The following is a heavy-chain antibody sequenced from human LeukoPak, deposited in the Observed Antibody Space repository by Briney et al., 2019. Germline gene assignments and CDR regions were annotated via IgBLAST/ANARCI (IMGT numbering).Heavy chain of an antibody. D-gene: IGHD3-3*01. J-gene: IGHJ4*02. CDR1: GFTFSDYY. V-gene: IGHV3-11*01. CDR3: ASQYDFWSGYYDY. CDR2: ISSSGSTI. Sequence: GGSLRLSCAASGFTFSDYYMSWIRQAPGKGLEWVSYISSSGSTIYYAASVKGRFTISRDNAKNSLYLQMNSLRAEDTAVYYCASQYDFWSGYYDYWGQGTLVTVSS.